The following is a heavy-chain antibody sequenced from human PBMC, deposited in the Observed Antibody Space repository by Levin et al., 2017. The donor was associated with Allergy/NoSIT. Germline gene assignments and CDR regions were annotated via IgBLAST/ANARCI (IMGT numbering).Heavy chain of an antibody. CDR2: ITGGGDNI. D-gene: IGHD2-15*01. CDR3: AKCAAGSCYSPFDY. V-gene: IGHV3-23*01. J-gene: IGHJ4*02. CDR1: GFTFRSSG. Sequence: LSLPCAASGFTFRSSGMSWVRQAPGKGLEWVSAITGGGDNIYYADSLKGRFTISRDNSKNTLFLQMNSLRAEDTAVYYCAKCAAGSCYSPFDYWGQGTLVTVSS.